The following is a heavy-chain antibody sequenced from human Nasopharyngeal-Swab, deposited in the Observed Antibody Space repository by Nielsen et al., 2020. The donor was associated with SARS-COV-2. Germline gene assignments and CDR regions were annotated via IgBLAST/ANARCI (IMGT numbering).Heavy chain of an antibody. J-gene: IGHJ4*02. V-gene: IGHV3-74*03. CDR2: IDNDGSST. CDR1: GFTFTDYW. Sequence: GESLKISCTVSGFTFTDYWMHWLRQSPGKGPVWLSRIDNDGSSTTYADSVRGRFTISRDNARNTLFLQLHSMRAEDTAVYYCARESYSWSWHGPYYWGQGTQVTVSS. D-gene: IGHD1-26*01. CDR3: ARESYSWSWHGPYY.